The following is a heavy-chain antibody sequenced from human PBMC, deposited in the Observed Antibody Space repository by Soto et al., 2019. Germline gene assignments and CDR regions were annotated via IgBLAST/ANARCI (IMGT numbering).Heavy chain of an antibody. D-gene: IGHD6-13*01. Sequence: ASVRVSCKASGYTFTGYYMHWVRQAPGQGLEWMGWINPNSGGTNYAQKFQGRVTMTRDTSISTAYMELSRLRSDDTAVYYCARALPGYSSSWLFDYWGQGTLVTVSS. CDR1: GYTFTGYY. CDR3: ARALPGYSSSWLFDY. V-gene: IGHV1-2*02. CDR2: INPNSGGT. J-gene: IGHJ4*02.